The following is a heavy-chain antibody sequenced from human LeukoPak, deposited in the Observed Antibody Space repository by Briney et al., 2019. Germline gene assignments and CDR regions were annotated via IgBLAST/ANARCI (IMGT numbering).Heavy chain of an antibody. CDR3: ARMTPDSPSFYY. Sequence: SGPTLVKPTQTLTLTCTFSGFSLSTPGMCVTWIRQPPGKALEWLARIDWDDDKFYSPSLRTRLTISKDTPKNQVVLRMTNMDPVATVTHYCARMTPDSPSFYYWGHGALITVFS. CDR1: GFSLSTPGMC. CDR2: IDWDDDK. V-gene: IGHV2-70*17. D-gene: IGHD2-15*01. J-gene: IGHJ4*01.